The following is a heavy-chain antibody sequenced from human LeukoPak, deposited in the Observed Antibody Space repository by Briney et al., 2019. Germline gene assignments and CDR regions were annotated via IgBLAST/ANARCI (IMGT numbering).Heavy chain of an antibody. Sequence: SEIVSLTCAVYGESFSSYYWSWIRQPPGKGLEWIGEINHSGSTNYNPSLKSRVTISVDTSKNQFSLKLSSVTAADTAVYYCASSSGEQQLVLFDYWGQGTLVTVSS. CDR1: GESFSSYY. V-gene: IGHV4-34*01. CDR3: ASSSGEQQLVLFDY. J-gene: IGHJ4*02. CDR2: INHSGST. D-gene: IGHD6-13*01.